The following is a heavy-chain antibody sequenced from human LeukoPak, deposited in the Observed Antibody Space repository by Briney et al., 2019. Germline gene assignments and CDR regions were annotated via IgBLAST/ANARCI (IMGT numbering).Heavy chain of an antibody. V-gene: IGHV4-38-2*02. CDR1: SYSISSGYY. Sequence: SETLSLTCTVSSYSISSGYYWGWVRQSPGKGLEWIGTIYHSGTTYYNPSIKSRLSISMDTSKNQFSLKLTSVTAADTAVYFCVRDLVVYGNIDYWGQGTLVTVSS. CDR3: VRDLVVYGNIDY. CDR2: IYHSGTT. J-gene: IGHJ4*02. D-gene: IGHD2-8*02.